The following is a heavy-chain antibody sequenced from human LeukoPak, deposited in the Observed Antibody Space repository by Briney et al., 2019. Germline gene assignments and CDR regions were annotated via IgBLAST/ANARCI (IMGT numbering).Heavy chain of an antibody. Sequence: SETLSLTCTVSGGSISSYYWSWIRQPPGEGLEWIEYIYYSGSTNYNPSLKSRVTISVDTSKNQFSLKLSSVTAADTAVYYCARSRVSRSYYFDYWGQGTLVTVSS. CDR1: GGSISSYY. CDR3: ARSRVSRSYYFDY. V-gene: IGHV4-59*01. J-gene: IGHJ4*02. CDR2: IYYSGST. D-gene: IGHD2-2*01.